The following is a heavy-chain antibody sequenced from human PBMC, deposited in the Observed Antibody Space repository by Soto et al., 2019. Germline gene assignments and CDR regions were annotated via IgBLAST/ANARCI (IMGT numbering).Heavy chain of an antibody. J-gene: IGHJ3*02. Sequence: EVQLVESGGGLVQPGGSLRLSCAASGFTFSSYAMHWVRQAPGKGLEYVSAISSNGCSTYYANSVKGRFTISRDNSKNTLCLQMDSLRYEDMAVYYCARVDGFSWVRGDTSRSGAFDIWGQGTMVTVSS. D-gene: IGHD3-10*01. CDR3: ARVDGFSWVRGDTSRSGAFDI. CDR2: ISSNGCST. V-gene: IGHV3-64*01. CDR1: GFTFSSYA.